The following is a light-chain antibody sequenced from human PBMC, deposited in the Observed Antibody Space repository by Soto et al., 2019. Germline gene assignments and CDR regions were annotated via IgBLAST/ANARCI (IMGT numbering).Light chain of an antibody. J-gene: IGKJ1*01. CDR3: QQYNNWPRT. CDR2: FAS. V-gene: IGKV3-15*01. CDR1: QSVSSSY. Sequence: EIVMTQSPATLSVSPGERATLSCRASQSVSSSYLAWYQQKPGQAPRLLMYFASTRATAVPARFTASGSGTEFTLTISSLQSDDFAVYYCQQYNNWPRTFGQGTKVDIK.